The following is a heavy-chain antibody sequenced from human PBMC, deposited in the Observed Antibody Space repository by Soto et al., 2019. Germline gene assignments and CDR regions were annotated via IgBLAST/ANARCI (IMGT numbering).Heavy chain of an antibody. J-gene: IGHJ3*02. CDR3: ASPGYCSSTSCYEAFDI. Sequence: GASVKVSCKASGYTFTSYGISWVRQAPGQGLEWMGWISAYNGNTNYAQKLQGRVTMTTDTSTSTAYMELRSLRSDDTAVDYCASPGYCSSTSCYEAFDIWGQGTMVTVSS. CDR1: GYTFTSYG. CDR2: ISAYNGNT. D-gene: IGHD2-2*01. V-gene: IGHV1-18*01.